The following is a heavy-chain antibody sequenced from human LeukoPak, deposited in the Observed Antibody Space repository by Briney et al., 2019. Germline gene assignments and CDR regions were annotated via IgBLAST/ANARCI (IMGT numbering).Heavy chain of an antibody. CDR3: ARAQIHYYYYYYMDV. Sequence: GSLRLSCAASGFTFSSYSMNWVRQAPGKGLEWIGSISYTGSTYYSPSLKSRVTISVDTSKNQFSLKLSSVTAADTAVYYCARAQIHYYYYYYMDVWGKGTTVTISS. V-gene: IGHV4-59*05. J-gene: IGHJ6*03. CDR2: ISYTGST. CDR1: GFTFSSYSMN.